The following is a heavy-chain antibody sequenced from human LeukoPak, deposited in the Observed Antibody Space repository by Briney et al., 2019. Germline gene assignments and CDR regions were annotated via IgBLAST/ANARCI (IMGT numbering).Heavy chain of an antibody. J-gene: IGHJ3*02. D-gene: IGHD5-18*01. CDR3: ARRGGYSYGYDAFDI. V-gene: IGHV4-39*07. Sequence: ASETLSPTCTVSGGSISSSSYYWGWIRQPPGKGLEWIGEINHSGSTNYNPSLKSRVTISVGTSKNQFSLKLSSVTAADTAVYYCARRGGYSYGYDAFDIWGQGTMVTVSS. CDR2: INHSGST. CDR1: GGSISSSSYY.